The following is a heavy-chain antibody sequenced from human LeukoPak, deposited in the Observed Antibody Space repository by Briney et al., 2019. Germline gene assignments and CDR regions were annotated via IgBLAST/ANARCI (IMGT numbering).Heavy chain of an antibody. V-gene: IGHV4-4*09. D-gene: IGHD6-13*01. CDR2: IYTSGST. CDR1: GGSITSYY. J-gene: IGHJ5*02. Sequence: PSETLSLTCTVSGGSITSYYWSWIRQPPGKGLEWIGYIYTSGSTNYNPSLKSRVTISVDTSKNQFSLKLSSVTAADTAVYYCARYPGYSSRTHWFDPWGQGTLVTVSS. CDR3: ARYPGYSSRTHWFDP.